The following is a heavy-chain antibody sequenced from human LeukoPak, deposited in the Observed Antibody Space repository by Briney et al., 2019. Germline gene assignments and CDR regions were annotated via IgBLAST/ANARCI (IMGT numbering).Heavy chain of an antibody. D-gene: IGHD3-10*01. Sequence: GSLRLSCAASGFTFSSYWMSWVRQPPGKGLEWIGEINHSGSTNYNPSLKSRVTISVDTSKNQFSLKLSSVTAADTAVYYCARLRRALTMVRGVKNNWFDPWGQGTLVTVSS. V-gene: IGHV4-34*01. CDR1: GFTFSSYW. CDR2: INHSGST. CDR3: ARLRRALTMVRGVKNNWFDP. J-gene: IGHJ5*02.